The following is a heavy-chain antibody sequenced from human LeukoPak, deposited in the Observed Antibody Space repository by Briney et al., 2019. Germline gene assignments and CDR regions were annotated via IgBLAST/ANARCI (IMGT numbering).Heavy chain of an antibody. D-gene: IGHD6-19*01. CDR1: GFTFTNYA. Sequence: PGGSLRLSCAASGFTFTNYAMSWVRQAPGKGLEGVSVISAGGSSIYYADSVKGRFTVSRDNSENTLYLQMNSLRAEDTAVYYCAKQYTSAWAYFDYWGQGILVTVSS. CDR2: ISAGGSSI. CDR3: AKQYTSAWAYFDY. J-gene: IGHJ4*02. V-gene: IGHV3-23*01.